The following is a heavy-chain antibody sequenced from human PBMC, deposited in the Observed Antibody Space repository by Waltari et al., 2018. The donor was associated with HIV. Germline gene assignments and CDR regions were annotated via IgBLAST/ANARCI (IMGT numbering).Heavy chain of an antibody. CDR1: GYTFSYYG. CDR2: ISTYKGQT. J-gene: IGHJ4*02. CDR3: ARGENNEHDTTGSDH. D-gene: IGHD3-10*01. Sequence: VHLVPSGAELRPPGASVRVSCKASGYTFSYYGSNWVRQAPGQGLEWIGWISTYKGQTIYAPKFQDRSALTTDTPTSTAYLELRSLRSDDTALYYCARGENNEHDTTGSDHWGQGTLLTVSS. V-gene: IGHV1-18*04.